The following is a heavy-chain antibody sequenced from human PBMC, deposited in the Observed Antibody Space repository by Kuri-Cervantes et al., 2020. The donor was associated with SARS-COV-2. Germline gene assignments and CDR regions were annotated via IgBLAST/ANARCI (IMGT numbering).Heavy chain of an antibody. J-gene: IGHJ2*01. Sequence: ESLKISCAVYGGSFSGYYWSWIRQPPGKGLEWIGEINHSGSTNYNPSLKSRVTVSVDRSKNQFSLKLSSVTAADTAVYYCARVGSFYCSCTSCSDDWYFDLWGRGTLVTVSS. V-gene: IGHV4-34*01. CDR2: INHSGST. D-gene: IGHD2-2*01. CDR3: ARVGSFYCSCTSCSDDWYFDL. CDR1: GGSFSGYY.